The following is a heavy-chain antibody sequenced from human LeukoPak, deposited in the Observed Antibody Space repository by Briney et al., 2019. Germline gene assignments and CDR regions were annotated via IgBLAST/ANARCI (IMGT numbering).Heavy chain of an antibody. CDR1: GFILSNYR. CDR2: ISSSGNSR. Sequence: GGSLRLSCAASGFILSNYRMNWVRQAPGKGLEWVSYISSSGNSREYADSVKGRFTISRDNAKNSLYLQMNSLRAEDTAVYYCARDMGSGWRPDAFDIWGQGTMVTVSS. CDR3: ARDMGSGWRPDAFDI. J-gene: IGHJ3*02. V-gene: IGHV3-48*04. D-gene: IGHD6-19*01.